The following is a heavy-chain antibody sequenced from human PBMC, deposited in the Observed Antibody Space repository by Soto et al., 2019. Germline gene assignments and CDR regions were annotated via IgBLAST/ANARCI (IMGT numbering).Heavy chain of an antibody. Sequence: QVQLVESGGGVVQPGRSLRLSCAASGFTFSSYAMHWVRQAPGKGLEWVAVISYDGSNKYYADSVKGRFTISRDNSKNTLYLQMNSLRAEDTAVYYCARDFTGHWFDPWGQGTLVTVSS. V-gene: IGHV3-30-3*01. D-gene: IGHD3-10*01. CDR1: GFTFSSYA. J-gene: IGHJ5*02. CDR3: ARDFTGHWFDP. CDR2: ISYDGSNK.